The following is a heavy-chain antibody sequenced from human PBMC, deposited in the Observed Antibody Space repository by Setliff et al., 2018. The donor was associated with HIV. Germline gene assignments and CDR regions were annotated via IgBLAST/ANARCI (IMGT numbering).Heavy chain of an antibody. J-gene: IGHJ4*02. V-gene: IGHV1-69*10. CDR3: ARDHDSSAYTYFDY. D-gene: IGHD3-22*01. Sequence: ASVKVSCKASGGTFNTFGMNWVRQAPGQGLAWMGGIIPIARIPNYAQKFQDRVTITADESTSTVYMEISSLTSEDTAVYYCARDHDSSAYTYFDYWGQGTLVTVSS. CDR1: GGTFNTFG. CDR2: IIPIARIP.